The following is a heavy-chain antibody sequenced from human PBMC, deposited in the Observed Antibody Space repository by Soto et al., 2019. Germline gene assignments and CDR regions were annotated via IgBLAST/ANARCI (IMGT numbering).Heavy chain of an antibody. CDR1: GFTFTDYY. CDR3: ARDNSQGYGTPAASWWFDP. CDR2: INPSGESI. V-gene: IGHV1-46*01. Sequence: QVQLVQSGAEVKKPGASVKVSCRASGFTFTDYYIHWVRQAPGQGLEWMGIINPSGESISYAQKSQGRVTITRDTSTSTVYMDLSSLRNEDTAVYYCARDNSQGYGTPAASWWFDPWGQGTLVTVSS. J-gene: IGHJ5*02. D-gene: IGHD2-15*01.